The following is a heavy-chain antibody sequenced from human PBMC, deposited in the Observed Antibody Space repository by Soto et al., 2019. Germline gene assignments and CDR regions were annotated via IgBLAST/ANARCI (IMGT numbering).Heavy chain of an antibody. Sequence: SVKVSCKASGGTFSSYAISWVRQAPGQGFEWMGGIIPIFGTANYAQKFQGRVTITADESTSTAYMELSSLRSEDTAVYYCADGINYYDSSGSYGMDVWGQGTTVTVSS. V-gene: IGHV1-69*13. D-gene: IGHD3-22*01. CDR3: ADGINYYDSSGSYGMDV. CDR2: IIPIFGTA. J-gene: IGHJ6*02. CDR1: GGTFSSYA.